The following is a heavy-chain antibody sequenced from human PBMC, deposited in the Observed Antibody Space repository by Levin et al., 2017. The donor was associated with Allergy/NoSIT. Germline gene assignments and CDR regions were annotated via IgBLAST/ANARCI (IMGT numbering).Heavy chain of an antibody. CDR1: GYTFTSYG. CDR3: ARDEYSSSSGWFDP. CDR2: ISGYNGNT. V-gene: IGHV1-18*01. Sequence: GESLKISCKASGYTFTSYGISWVRQAPGQGLEWMGWISGYNGNTNYAQKLQGRVTMTTDTSTSTAYMELRRLRSDDTAVYYCARDEYSSSSGWFDPWGQGTLVTVSS. J-gene: IGHJ5*02. D-gene: IGHD6-6*01.